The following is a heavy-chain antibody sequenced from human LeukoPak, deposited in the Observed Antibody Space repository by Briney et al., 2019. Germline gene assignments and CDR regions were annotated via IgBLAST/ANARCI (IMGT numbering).Heavy chain of an antibody. CDR2: ISYDGSNK. J-gene: IGHJ4*02. CDR3: ARDLRDYYGSGSYDY. D-gene: IGHD3-10*01. CDR1: GFTFSSYA. Sequence: GGSLRLSCAASGFTFSSYAMHWVRQAPGKGLEWVAVISYDGSNKYYADSVKGRFTISRDNSKNTLYLQMNSLRAEDTAVYYCARDLRDYYGSGSYDYWGQGILVTVSS. V-gene: IGHV3-30-3*01.